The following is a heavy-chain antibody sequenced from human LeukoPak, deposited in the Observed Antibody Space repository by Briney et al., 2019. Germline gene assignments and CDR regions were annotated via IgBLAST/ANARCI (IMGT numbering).Heavy chain of an antibody. V-gene: IGHV4-59*08. J-gene: IGHJ5*02. CDR1: GGSISSYY. CDR3: ARHDRYYGSGSYYDWFDP. D-gene: IGHD3-10*01. Sequence: SETLSLTCTVSGGSISSYYWSWIRQPPGKGLEWIGYIYYSGSTNYNPSLKSRVTISVDTSKNQFSLKLSSVAAADTAVYYCARHDRYYGSGSYYDWFDPWGQGTLVTVSS. CDR2: IYYSGST.